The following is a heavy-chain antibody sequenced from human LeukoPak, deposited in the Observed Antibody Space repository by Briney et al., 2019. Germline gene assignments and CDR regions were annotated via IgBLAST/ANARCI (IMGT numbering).Heavy chain of an antibody. CDR3: AKASSSWYLGV. V-gene: IGHV3-30*18. D-gene: IGHD6-13*01. J-gene: IGHJ4*02. CDR1: GFTFSSYG. CDR2: TSYDRSNK. Sequence: PGRSLRLSCTASGFTFSSYGMHWVRQAPGKGLEWVAVTSYDRSNKYYADSVKGRFTISRDNSKNTLYLQMNGLRAEDTAVYYCAKASSSWYLGVWGQGTLVTVSS.